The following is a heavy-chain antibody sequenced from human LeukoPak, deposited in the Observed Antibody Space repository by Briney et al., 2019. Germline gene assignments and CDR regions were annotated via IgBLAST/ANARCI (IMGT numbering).Heavy chain of an antibody. CDR2: TNGDGSNT. CDR1: GFTLSNSW. Sequence: GGSLRLSCAASGFTLSNSWMHWVRQAPGKGLVWVSRTNGDGSNTSYADSVKGRFTISRDSATNTLYLQMNSLRAEDTAIYYCVRDGEYSHGIDFDYWGQGTLVTVSP. J-gene: IGHJ4*02. CDR3: VRDGEYSHGIDFDY. D-gene: IGHD5-18*01. V-gene: IGHV3-74*01.